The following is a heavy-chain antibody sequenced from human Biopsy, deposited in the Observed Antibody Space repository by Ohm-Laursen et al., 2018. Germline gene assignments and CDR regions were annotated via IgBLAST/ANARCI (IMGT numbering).Heavy chain of an antibody. J-gene: IGHJ3*02. Sequence: GTLSLPCSVSGGSMTGYDGSWIRLAPGKGLEWIGSIYYSGGPKYHPSLASRVTFSVDMSKSQFSLKLYSVTAADTAVYYCARVEAGTYDALDIWGQGTLVAVSA. V-gene: IGHV4-59*01. CDR3: ARVEAGTYDALDI. D-gene: IGHD1-26*01. CDR1: GGSMTGYD. CDR2: IYYSGGP.